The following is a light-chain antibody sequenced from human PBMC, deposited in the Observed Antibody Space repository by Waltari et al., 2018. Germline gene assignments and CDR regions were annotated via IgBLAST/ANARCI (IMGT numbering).Light chain of an antibody. J-gene: IGLJ1*01. V-gene: IGLV2-23*02. CDR3: CSYAGLGIYV. CDR2: EVT. Sequence: QSGLTQPASVSGSPGQSITVSCTGTSSDVGNYNLVSWYQQYQGKAPQLMFYEVTKRTSGVSDRFSGSKSGNTASLTSSGLQSEDEADYYCCSYAGLGIYVFGTGTKVTVL. CDR1: SSDVGNYNL.